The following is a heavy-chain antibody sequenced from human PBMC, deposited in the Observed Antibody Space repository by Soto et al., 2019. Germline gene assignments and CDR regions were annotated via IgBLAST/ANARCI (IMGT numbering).Heavy chain of an antibody. CDR2: IRSKANSYAT. J-gene: IGHJ5*02. Sequence: HPGGSLRLSCAASGFTFSGSAMHWVRQASGKGLEWVGRIRSKANSYATAYAASVKGRFTISRDDSKNTAYLQMNSLKTEDTAVYYCTSWGIAAAVISWGQGTLVTVLL. CDR1: GFTFSGSA. D-gene: IGHD6-13*01. CDR3: TSWGIAAAVIS. V-gene: IGHV3-73*01.